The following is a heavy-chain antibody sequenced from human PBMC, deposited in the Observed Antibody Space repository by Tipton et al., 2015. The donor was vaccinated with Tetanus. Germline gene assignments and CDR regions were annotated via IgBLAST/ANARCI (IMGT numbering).Heavy chain of an antibody. D-gene: IGHD3-16*01. J-gene: IGHJ3*02. Sequence: LVKPTQTLSLTCAISGDSVSSNTDAWNWIRQSPSRGLEWLGRTYYRSKWYNDYALSVKSRITINPDTSKNQFSLQLKSVTSEDTAMYYCVRGSGLGLDAFDIWGRGAMVTVSS. V-gene: IGHV6-1*01. CDR2: TYYRSKWYN. CDR1: GDSVSSNTDA. CDR3: VRGSGLGLDAFDI.